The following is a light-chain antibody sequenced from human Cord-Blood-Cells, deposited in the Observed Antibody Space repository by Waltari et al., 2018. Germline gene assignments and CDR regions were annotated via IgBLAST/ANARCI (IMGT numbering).Light chain of an antibody. Sequence: QSALTQPPSASGSPGQSVTISCTGTSSAGGGYTCVSWYQQHPGKAPKLMIYEVSKRPSGVPDRFSGSKSGNTASLTVSGLQAEDEADYYCSSYAGSNNLVFGGGTKLTVL. CDR3: SSYAGSNNLV. CDR2: EVS. J-gene: IGLJ2*01. V-gene: IGLV2-8*01. CDR1: SSAGGGYTC.